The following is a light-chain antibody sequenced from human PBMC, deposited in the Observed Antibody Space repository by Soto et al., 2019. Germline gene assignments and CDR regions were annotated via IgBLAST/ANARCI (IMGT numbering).Light chain of an antibody. CDR3: QQSYSMSWT. Sequence: DIQMTQPPSSLSASVGDRVTITCRASQSISSYLNWYQQKPGKAPKVLIYDASSLQSGVPSRFSGSGTGTDFTLTISSLQPEDFATYYCQQSYSMSWTFGQGTKVEIK. V-gene: IGKV1-39*01. CDR1: QSISSY. J-gene: IGKJ1*01. CDR2: DAS.